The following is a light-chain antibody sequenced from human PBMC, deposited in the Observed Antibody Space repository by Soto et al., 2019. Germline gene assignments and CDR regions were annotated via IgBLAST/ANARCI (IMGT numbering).Light chain of an antibody. CDR2: GVS. CDR3: QHYCDFWST. J-gene: IGKJ1*01. V-gene: IGKV1-5*03. Sequence: DIQMTQSPSTLSASVGDRVTITCRASQTISHWLAWFQQKPGKAPNLLIYGVSNLASGLPPRFSGTGSGTEFTLTISILQPDDIATYYFQHYCDFWSTFGHGTSVEIQ. CDR1: QTISHW.